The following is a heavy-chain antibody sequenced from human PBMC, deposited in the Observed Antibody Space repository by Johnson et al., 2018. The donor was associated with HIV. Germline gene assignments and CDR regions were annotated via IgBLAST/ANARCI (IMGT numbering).Heavy chain of an antibody. D-gene: IGHD3-10*01. CDR3: ARASGEWDAFDI. J-gene: IGHJ3*02. V-gene: IGHV3-11*04. CDR1: GFSFSDYY. CDR2: INSSGSTI. Sequence: QVQLVESGGGVVRPGGSLRLSCAASGFSFSDYYMSWIRQAPGKGLEWVSYINSSGSTIYYATSLKGRFTIFRDNSKNTLYLQMGSLRAEDMAVYYCARASGEWDAFDIWGQGTVVTVSS.